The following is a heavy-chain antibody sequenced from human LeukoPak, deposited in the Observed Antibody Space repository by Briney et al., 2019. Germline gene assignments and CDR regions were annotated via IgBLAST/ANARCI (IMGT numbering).Heavy chain of an antibody. CDR1: GGSISSYY. V-gene: IGHV4-59*01. CDR3: ARSQNYYGSGDY. CDR2: IYYSGST. Sequence: EPSETLSLTCTVSGGSISSYYWSWIRQPPGKGLEWIGYIYYSGSTNYNPSLKSRVTISVDTSKNQFSLKLSSVTAADTAVYYCARSQNYYGSGDYWSQGTLVTVSS. J-gene: IGHJ4*02. D-gene: IGHD3-10*01.